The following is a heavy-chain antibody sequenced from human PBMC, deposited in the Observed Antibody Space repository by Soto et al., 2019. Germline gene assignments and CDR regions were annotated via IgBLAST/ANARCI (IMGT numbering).Heavy chain of an antibody. Sequence: ASVKVSCKASGYSFTSYGISWVRQAPGQGLEWMGWISAYNGNKKYAQKFQGRVTMTRNTSISTAYMELSGLRSEDTAVYYCAREKSGYYDYWGQGTLVTVSS. CDR2: ISAYNGNK. CDR1: GYSFTSYG. V-gene: IGHV1-18*01. CDR3: AREKSGYYDY. D-gene: IGHD3-3*01. J-gene: IGHJ4*02.